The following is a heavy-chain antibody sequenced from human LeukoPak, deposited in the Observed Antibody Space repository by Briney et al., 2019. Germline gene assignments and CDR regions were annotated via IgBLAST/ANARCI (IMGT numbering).Heavy chain of an antibody. CDR1: GGSISSSSYY. CDR3: ARTHGGYGAASLGYYFDY. Sequence: SETLSLTCTVSGGSISSSSYYWGWIRQPPGKALVWIGSFYYTGSTYYNPSLKSRVTISVDTSKNQFSLKLRSVTAADTAVYYCARTHGGYGAASLGYYFDYWGQGTLVTVSS. V-gene: IGHV4-39*07. J-gene: IGHJ4*02. CDR2: FYYTGST. D-gene: IGHD4-17*01.